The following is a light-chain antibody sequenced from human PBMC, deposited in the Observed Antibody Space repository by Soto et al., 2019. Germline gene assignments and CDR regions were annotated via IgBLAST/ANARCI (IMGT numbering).Light chain of an antibody. CDR2: RNT. J-gene: IGLJ1*01. CDR3: ATWDDSLSGYV. V-gene: IGLV1-47*01. Sequence: QSVLTPPPSPSGTPGQRVTISCSGSSSNIGSNFVYWYQHLPGTAPKLLIYRNTLRPSGVPDRLSGSKSGTSASLAISGLRSEDEADYYCATWDDSLSGYVFGTGTKVTVL. CDR1: SSNIGSNF.